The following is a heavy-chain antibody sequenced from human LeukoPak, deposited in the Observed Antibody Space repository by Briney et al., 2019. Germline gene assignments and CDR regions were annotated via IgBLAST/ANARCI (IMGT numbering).Heavy chain of an antibody. J-gene: IGHJ4*02. CDR3: ASCGGKPYYFDY. CDR2: IYYSGST. Sequence: PSETLSLTCTVSGGSISSYYWSWIRQPPGKGLEWIGYIYYSGSTNYNPSLKSRVTISVDTSKNQFSLKLSSVTAADTAVYYCASCGGKPYYFDYWGQGTLVTVSS. V-gene: IGHV4-59*12. D-gene: IGHD4-23*01. CDR1: GGSISSYY.